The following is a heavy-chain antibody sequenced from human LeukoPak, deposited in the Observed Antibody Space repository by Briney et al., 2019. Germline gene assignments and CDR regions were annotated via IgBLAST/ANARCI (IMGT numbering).Heavy chain of an antibody. J-gene: IGHJ6*03. D-gene: IGHD3-10*01. V-gene: IGHV4-59*01. CDR1: GGSISSYY. CDR3: ARYMPTMYYYHMDV. CDR2: IYYSGST. Sequence: SETLSLTCTVSGGSISSYYWSWIRQPPGKGLEWIGYIYYSGSTNYNPSLKSRVTISVDTSKNQFSLKLSSVTAADTAVYYCARYMPTMYYYHMDVWGKGTTVTISS.